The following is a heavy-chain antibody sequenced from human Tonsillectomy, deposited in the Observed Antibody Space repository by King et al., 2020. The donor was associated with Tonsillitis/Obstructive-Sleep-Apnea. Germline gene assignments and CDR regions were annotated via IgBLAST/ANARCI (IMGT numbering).Heavy chain of an antibody. Sequence: VQLVESGPEVKEPGESLKISCKGSGYSFTSYWIAWVRQMPGKGLEWMGIIYPGDSDTRYRPSFQGQVTISADKSISTAYLQWSSLKASDTAMYYCARHLAYYYDSSGYGNRGDYFDYWGQGTLVTVSS. CDR3: ARHLAYYYDSSGYGNRGDYFDY. CDR1: GYSFTSYW. V-gene: IGHV5-51*01. CDR2: IYPGDSDT. J-gene: IGHJ4*02. D-gene: IGHD3-22*01.